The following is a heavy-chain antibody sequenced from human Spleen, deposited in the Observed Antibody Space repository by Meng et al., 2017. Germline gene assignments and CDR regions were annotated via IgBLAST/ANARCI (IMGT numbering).Heavy chain of an antibody. D-gene: IGHD1-26*01. CDR2: INTDGSST. J-gene: IGHJ6*02. CDR1: GFTFSRHW. Sequence: GESLKISCAASGFTFSRHWMHWVRQAPGKGLVWVSRINTDGSSTSYADSVKGRFTMSRDNAKNTLYLQMNSLRGEDTAVYYCVRDSYQDNYYSGMDVWGQGTTVTVSS. V-gene: IGHV3-74*01. CDR3: VRDSYQDNYYSGMDV.